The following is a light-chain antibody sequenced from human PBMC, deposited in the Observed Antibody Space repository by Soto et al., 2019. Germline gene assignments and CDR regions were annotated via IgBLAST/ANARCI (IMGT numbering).Light chain of an antibody. J-gene: IGKJ2*01. CDR1: QSVGTN. Sequence: EIVMTQSPATLSVSPGERATLSCRASQSVGTNLVWYQQKPGQAPRPLIYGASIRATDIPPRFSGSGSGTEFTLTISSLQSEDSAIYFCQQYFYWPQYTFGQGTKVEI. CDR2: GAS. CDR3: QQYFYWPQYT. V-gene: IGKV3-15*01.